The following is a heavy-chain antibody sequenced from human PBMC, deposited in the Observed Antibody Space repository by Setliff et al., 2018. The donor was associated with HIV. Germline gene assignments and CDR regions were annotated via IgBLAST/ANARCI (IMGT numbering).Heavy chain of an antibody. CDR3: AGRIATAAYYFDY. Sequence: SETLSLTCAVFGYSFSNGYYWGWIRQPPGKGPEWIGSIYHSGSTYYNPSLKSRVSISVDTSKNQFSLELRSVTAADTAVYYCAGRIATAAYYFDYWGREPWSPSPQ. V-gene: IGHV4-38-2*01. J-gene: IGHJ4*02. CDR1: GYSFSNGYY. CDR2: IYHSGST. D-gene: IGHD6-13*01.